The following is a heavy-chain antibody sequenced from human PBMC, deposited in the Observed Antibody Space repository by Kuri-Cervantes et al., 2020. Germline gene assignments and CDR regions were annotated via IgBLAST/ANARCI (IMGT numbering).Heavy chain of an antibody. D-gene: IGHD4-11*01. Sequence: SETLSLTCAVYRGSFSGYYWTWIRQPPGKGLEWIGEIDHSGSTNYNPSLKSRVTISVDTSKNQFSLKLSSVTAADTAVYYCARRYSSPYYYMDVWGKGTTVTVSS. CDR1: RGSFSGYY. V-gene: IGHV4-34*01. J-gene: IGHJ6*03. CDR3: ARRYSSPYYYMDV. CDR2: IDHSGST.